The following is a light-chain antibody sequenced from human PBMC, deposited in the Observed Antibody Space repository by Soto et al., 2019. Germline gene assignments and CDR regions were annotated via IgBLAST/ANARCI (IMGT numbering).Light chain of an antibody. Sequence: QSVLPQPPSASGTPGQRVTISCSGSSPNIGRNFVYWYQLLPGTAPKLLIYKNNQRPSGVPDRFSGSKSGPSASLAISGLRSEDEADYYCATWDASLSAWVFGGGTKLTVL. V-gene: IGLV1-47*01. CDR2: KNN. CDR1: SPNIGRNF. J-gene: IGLJ3*02. CDR3: ATWDASLSAWV.